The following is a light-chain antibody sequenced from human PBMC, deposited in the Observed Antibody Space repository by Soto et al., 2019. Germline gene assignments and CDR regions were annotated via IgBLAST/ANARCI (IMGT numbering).Light chain of an antibody. CDR3: QAWDSSTVV. CDR2: QVS. Sequence: SYELTQPPSVSVSPGQTASITCSGDKLGDKYACWYQQKPGQSPALVIYQVSKRPSGIPERFSGSNSGNTATLTISGTQAMDGADYYCQAWDSSTVVFGGGTKLTVL. J-gene: IGLJ2*01. V-gene: IGLV3-1*01. CDR1: KLGDKY.